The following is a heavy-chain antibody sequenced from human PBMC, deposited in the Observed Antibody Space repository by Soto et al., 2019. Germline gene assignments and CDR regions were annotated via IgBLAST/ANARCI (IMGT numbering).Heavy chain of an antibody. J-gene: IGHJ6*02. D-gene: IGHD3-10*02. CDR3: ARNMDYYYGRGSGNGHGV. CDR2: INPKFGDT. Sequence: QVRLVQSGPEVKEPGDSVRVSCEASGYTFTAYHIHWVRQAPGQGREWMGWINPKFGDTGYEQDFEGRVSMTSDLSINTVYMELSRLTSDDTAIYYCARNMDYYYGRGSGNGHGVWGQGTTVTVFS. CDR1: GYTFTAYH. V-gene: IGHV1-2*02.